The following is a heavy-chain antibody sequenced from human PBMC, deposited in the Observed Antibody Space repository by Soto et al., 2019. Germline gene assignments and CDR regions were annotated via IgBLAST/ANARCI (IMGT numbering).Heavy chain of an antibody. CDR3: TMVRDLYYFDY. CDR2: IRSKANSYAT. J-gene: IGHJ4*02. D-gene: IGHD3-10*01. CDR1: GFTLSGSA. V-gene: IGHV3-73*01. Sequence: PGGSLRLSCAASGFTLSGSAMHWVRQASGKGLEWVGRIRSKANSYATAYAASVKGRFTISRDDSKNTAYLQMNSLKTEDTAVYYCTMVRDLYYFDYWGQGTLVTVSS.